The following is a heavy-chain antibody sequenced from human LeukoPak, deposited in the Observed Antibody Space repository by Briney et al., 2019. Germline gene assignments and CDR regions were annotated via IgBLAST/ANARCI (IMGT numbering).Heavy chain of an antibody. Sequence: PSETLSLTCAVYGGSFSSYYWGWIRQPPGKGLEWIGSIYYSGSTYYNPSLKSRVTISVDTSKNQFSLKLSSVTAADTAVYYCASAYSSGWADWFDPWGQGTLVTVSS. CDR3: ASAYSSGWADWFDP. V-gene: IGHV4-39*01. CDR1: GGSFSSYY. J-gene: IGHJ5*02. CDR2: IYYSGST. D-gene: IGHD6-19*01.